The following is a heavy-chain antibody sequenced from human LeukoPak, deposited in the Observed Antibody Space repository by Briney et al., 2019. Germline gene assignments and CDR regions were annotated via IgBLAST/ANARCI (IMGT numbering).Heavy chain of an antibody. J-gene: IGHJ4*02. CDR3: AKDPIPGYSSSWYDY. CDR2: ISYDGSNK. CDR1: GFTFSSYA. D-gene: IGHD6-13*01. V-gene: IGHV3-30-3*01. Sequence: GRSLRLSCAASGFTFSSYAMHWVRQAPGKGLEWVAVISYDGSNKYYADSVKGRFTISRDNSKNTLYLQMNSLRAEDTAVYYCAKDPIPGYSSSWYDYWGQGTLVTVSS.